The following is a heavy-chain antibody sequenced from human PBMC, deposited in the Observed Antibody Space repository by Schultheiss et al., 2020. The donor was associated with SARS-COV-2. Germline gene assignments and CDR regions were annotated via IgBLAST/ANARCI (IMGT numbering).Heavy chain of an antibody. J-gene: IGHJ6*02. V-gene: IGHV1-2*02. CDR3: ARDLSAVPAAILGYYYGMDV. Sequence: ASVKVSCKASGYTFTGYYMHWVRQAPGQGLEWMGWINPNSGGTNYAQKFQGRVTMTRDTSISTAYMELSRLRSDDTAVYYCARDLSAVPAAILGYYYGMDVWGQGTTVTVSS. D-gene: IGHD2-2*02. CDR1: GYTFTGYY. CDR2: INPNSGGT.